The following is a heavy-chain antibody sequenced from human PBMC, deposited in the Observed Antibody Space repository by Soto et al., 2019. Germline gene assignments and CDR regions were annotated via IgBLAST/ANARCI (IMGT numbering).Heavy chain of an antibody. D-gene: IGHD1-26*01. J-gene: IGHJ4*02. V-gene: IGHV3-72*01. CDR1: GFTFSAHY. CDR3: ARVSLVGPSGGRYFDY. CDR2: IKNKANSYTT. Sequence: EVQLVESGGGLVQPGGSLRLSCAASGFTFSAHYMDWVRQAPGKGLEWVGRIKNKANSYTTEYAASVEGRFTISREDSQNSLYLQMNSLKTEDTAEYYCARVSLVGPSGGRYFDYWGQGSQVAVSS.